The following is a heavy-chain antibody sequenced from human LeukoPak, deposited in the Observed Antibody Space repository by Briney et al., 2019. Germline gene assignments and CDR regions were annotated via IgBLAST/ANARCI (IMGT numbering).Heavy chain of an antibody. D-gene: IGHD3-10*01. V-gene: IGHV3-23*01. CDR2: ISGSGGST. J-gene: IGHJ6*03. CDR1: GVTFSDYA. Sequence: GGSLRLSCAASGVTFSDYAMSWVRQAPGKGLEWVSGISGSGGSTYYADSVKGRFTISRDNSKNTLYLQMNSLRAEDTAVYYCAKGRGYMDVWGKGTTVTVSS. CDR3: AKGRGYMDV.